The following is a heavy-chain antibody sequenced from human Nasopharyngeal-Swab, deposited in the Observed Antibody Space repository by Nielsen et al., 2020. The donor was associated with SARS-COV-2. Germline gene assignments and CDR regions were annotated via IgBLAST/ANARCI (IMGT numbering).Heavy chain of an antibody. D-gene: IGHD4-23*01. J-gene: IGHJ4*02. CDR2: INTDGRRT. CDR1: GFSFSTFW. Sequence: GESLKISCAASGFSFSTFWMHWVRQVPGEGLVWVSRINTDGRRTNYAESVKGRFTISRDNVKNMLYLQMNNLRPEDTAVYYCARDLGGFGGYWGQGTLATASS. V-gene: IGHV3-74*01. CDR3: ARDLGGFGGY.